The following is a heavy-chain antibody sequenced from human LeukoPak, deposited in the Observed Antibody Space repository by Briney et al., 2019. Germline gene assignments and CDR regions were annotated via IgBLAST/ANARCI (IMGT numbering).Heavy chain of an antibody. CDR2: ISYDGSNK. CDR3: AKAGYSGYDWGNWDYYYYMDV. Sequence: AGGSLRLSCAASGFTFSSYAMHWVRQAPGKGLEWVAVISYDGSNKYYADSVKGRFTISRDNSKNTLYLQMNSLRAEDTAVYYCAKAGYSGYDWGNWDYYYYMDVWGKGTTVTISS. CDR1: GFTFSSYA. D-gene: IGHD5-12*01. J-gene: IGHJ6*03. V-gene: IGHV3-30*04.